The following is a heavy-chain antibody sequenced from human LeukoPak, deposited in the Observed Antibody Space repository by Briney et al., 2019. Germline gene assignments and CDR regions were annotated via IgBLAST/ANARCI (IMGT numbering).Heavy chain of an antibody. CDR3: AKDPGGYNWFDP. D-gene: IGHD6-25*01. Sequence: GSLRLSCAASGFTFSSYGMHWGRQAPGKGLEGGAVIWYDGSNKYYADSVKGRFTISRDNSKNTLYLQMNSLRAEDTAVYYCAKDPGGYNWFDPWGQGTLVTVSS. V-gene: IGHV3-33*06. CDR2: IWYDGSNK. J-gene: IGHJ5*02. CDR1: GFTFSSYG.